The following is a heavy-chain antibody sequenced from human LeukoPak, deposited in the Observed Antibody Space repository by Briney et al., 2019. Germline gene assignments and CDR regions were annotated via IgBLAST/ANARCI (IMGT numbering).Heavy chain of an antibody. D-gene: IGHD4-17*01. Sequence: GGSLRLSCAASGFTFSSYWMHWVRQAPGKGLVWVSRINCDGSIASYADSVKGRFTISRDNAKNTLYLQMNSLRAEDMAIYYCARNLGLRDDYWGQGTLVTVSS. CDR3: ARNLGLRDDY. J-gene: IGHJ4*02. CDR2: INCDGSIA. CDR1: GFTFSSYW. V-gene: IGHV3-74*01.